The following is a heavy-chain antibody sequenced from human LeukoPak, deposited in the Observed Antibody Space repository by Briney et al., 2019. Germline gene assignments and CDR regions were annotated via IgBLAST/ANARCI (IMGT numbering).Heavy chain of an antibody. V-gene: IGHV4-34*01. CDR3: ARNKWFGDHEP. J-gene: IGHJ5*02. CDR1: GGSFSGYY. Sequence: SETLSLTCAVYGGSFSGYYWSWIRQPPGKGLEWIGEINHSGSTNYNPSLKSRVTISVDTSKNQFSLKLSSVTAADTAVYYCARNKWFGDHEPWGQGTLVTVSS. D-gene: IGHD3-10*01. CDR2: INHSGST.